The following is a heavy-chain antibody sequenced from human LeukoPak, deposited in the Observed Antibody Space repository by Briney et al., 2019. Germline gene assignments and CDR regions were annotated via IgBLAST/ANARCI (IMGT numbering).Heavy chain of an antibody. Sequence: SETLSLTCTVSGGSIPTKNFYWGWIPQPPGKGLEWIGSVVYSGRTYYNPSLKSRVTIFVDPSKNQFSLNLRSVTAADTAVYYCARHERCSSINCIYNWFDPWGQGTLVIVSS. J-gene: IGHJ5*02. V-gene: IGHV4-39*01. CDR2: VVYSGRT. CDR3: ARHERCSSINCIYNWFDP. CDR1: GGSIPTKNFY. D-gene: IGHD2-2*01.